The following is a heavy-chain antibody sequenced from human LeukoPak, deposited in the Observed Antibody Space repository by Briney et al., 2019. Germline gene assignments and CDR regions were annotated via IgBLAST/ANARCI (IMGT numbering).Heavy chain of an antibody. CDR3: ARERGRLHIDY. J-gene: IGHJ4*02. CDR2: ISSSSYI. D-gene: IGHD4-11*01. Sequence: PGGSLRLSCAASGFTFSSYSMNWVRQAPGKGLEWVSSISSSSYIYYADSVKGRFTISRDNAKNSLYLQMNSLRAEDTAVYYCARERGRLHIDYWGQGTLVTVSS. V-gene: IGHV3-21*01. CDR1: GFTFSSYS.